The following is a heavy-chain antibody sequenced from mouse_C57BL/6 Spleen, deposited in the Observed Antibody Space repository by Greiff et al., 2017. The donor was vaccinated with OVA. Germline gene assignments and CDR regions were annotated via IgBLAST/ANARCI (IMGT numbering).Heavy chain of an antibody. J-gene: IGHJ3*01. CDR3: ARGLPFAY. Sequence: EVHLVESGPGLVKPSQSLSLTCSVTGYSITSGYYWNWIRQFPGNKLEWMGFISYDGSNNYNPSLKNRLSLTRDTSKNPFFLQLNSVTTEDTATYYCARGLPFAYWGQGTLVTVSA. V-gene: IGHV3-6*01. CDR1: GYSITSGYY. CDR2: ISYDGSN.